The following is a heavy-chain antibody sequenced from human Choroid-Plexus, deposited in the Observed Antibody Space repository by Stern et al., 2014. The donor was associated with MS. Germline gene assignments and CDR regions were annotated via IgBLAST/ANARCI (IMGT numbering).Heavy chain of an antibody. CDR3: AKDRQYLTYFFDH. CDR2: VSNDGSNK. V-gene: IGHV3-30*18. D-gene: IGHD2/OR15-2a*01. J-gene: IGHJ5*02. CDR1: GFTFGSCA. Sequence: VQLVESGGGVVQPGRSLRLSCVASGFTFGSCAMHWVRQAPGKGLEWVAGVSNDGSNKYYADSVKGRFTISRDNSQNTLYMQMSSLRPEDTAVYYCAKDRQYLTYFFDHWGQGSLVTVSS.